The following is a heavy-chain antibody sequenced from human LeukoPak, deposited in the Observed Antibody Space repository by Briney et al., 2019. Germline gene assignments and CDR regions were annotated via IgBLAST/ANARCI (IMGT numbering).Heavy chain of an antibody. CDR3: ARGNYHYDFWSGYYTP. CDR2: IYYSGST. CDR1: GGSVSSGSYY. J-gene: IGHJ5*02. D-gene: IGHD3-3*01. V-gene: IGHV4-61*01. Sequence: SETLSLTCTVSGGSVSSGSYYWSWIRQPPGKGLEWIGYIYYSGSTNYNPSLKSRVTISVDTSKNQFSLKLSSVTAADTAVYYCARGNYHYDFWSGYYTPWGQGTLVTVSS.